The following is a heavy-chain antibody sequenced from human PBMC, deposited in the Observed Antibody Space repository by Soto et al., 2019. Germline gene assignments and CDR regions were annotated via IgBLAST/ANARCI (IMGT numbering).Heavy chain of an antibody. Sequence: SETLSLTCTVSGGSISSGGYYWSWIRQHPGKGLEWIGYIYYSGSTYYNPSLKSRVTISVDTSKNQFSLKLSSVTAADTAVYYCARDRDTSFFDYWGQGTLVTVSS. CDR3: ARDRDTSFFDY. CDR2: IYYSGST. V-gene: IGHV4-31*03. D-gene: IGHD2-2*01. J-gene: IGHJ4*01. CDR1: GGSISSGGYY.